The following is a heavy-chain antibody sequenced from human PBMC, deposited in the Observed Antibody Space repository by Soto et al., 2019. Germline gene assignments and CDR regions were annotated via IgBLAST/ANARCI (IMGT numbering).Heavy chain of an antibody. CDR1: GGTFSSYA. Sequence: SVKVSCKASGGTFSSYAISWVRQAPGQGLEWMGGIIPIFGTANYAQKFQGRVTITADKSTSTAYMELSSLRSEDTAVYYCARDPHPASLYYYDSSGYCMGYWGQGTLVTVSS. D-gene: IGHD3-22*01. J-gene: IGHJ4*02. V-gene: IGHV1-69*06. CDR2: IIPIFGTA. CDR3: ARDPHPASLYYYDSSGYCMGY.